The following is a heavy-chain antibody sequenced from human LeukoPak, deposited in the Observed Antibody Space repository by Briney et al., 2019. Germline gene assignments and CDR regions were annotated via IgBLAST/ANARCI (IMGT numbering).Heavy chain of an antibody. Sequence: SETLSLTCAVYGGSFSGYYWSWIRQPPGKGLEWIGEINHSGSTNYNPSLKSRVSISVDTSKNQFSLKLSSVTAADTAVYYCARDFRGSVDAFDIWGQGTMVAVSS. J-gene: IGHJ3*02. V-gene: IGHV4-34*01. CDR2: INHSGST. D-gene: IGHD3-3*01. CDR1: GGSFSGYY. CDR3: ARDFRGSVDAFDI.